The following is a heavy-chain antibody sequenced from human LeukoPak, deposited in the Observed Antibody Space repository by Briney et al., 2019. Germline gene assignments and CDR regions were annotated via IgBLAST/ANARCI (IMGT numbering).Heavy chain of an antibody. CDR3: GRAFPPLRTSSAGDL. V-gene: IGHV3-21*06. D-gene: IGHD3-16*01. CDR2: MSGRSSHT. Sequence: PGGSLRLSCSASGFTFSDYDMNWIRQAPGKGLEWISAMSGRSSHTYYGDSVKGRFSISRDNAKNLLYLQMTGLGAEDTAVYYCGRAFPPLRTSSAGDLWGQGTLVTVSS. J-gene: IGHJ4*02. CDR1: GFTFSDYD.